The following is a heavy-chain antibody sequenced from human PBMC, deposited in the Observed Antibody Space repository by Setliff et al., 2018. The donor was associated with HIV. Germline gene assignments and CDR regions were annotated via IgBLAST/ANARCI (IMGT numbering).Heavy chain of an antibody. D-gene: IGHD3-22*01. Sequence: SETLSLTCTVSGDSMSRHYWSWIRQPPGKGLEFIGNIYSNGNTKYNPSLKSRVIMSVDMSNHQVSLRLSSVTAAGTAVYYCARAGDYYDSGGYLTRGPAALDLWGQGTLVTVSS. V-gene: IGHV4-59*08. CDR3: ARAGDYYDSGGYLTRGPAALDL. CDR2: IYSNGNT. J-gene: IGHJ3*01. CDR1: GDSMSRHY.